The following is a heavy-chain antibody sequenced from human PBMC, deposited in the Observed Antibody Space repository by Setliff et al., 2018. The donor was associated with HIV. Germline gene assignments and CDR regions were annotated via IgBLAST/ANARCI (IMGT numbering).Heavy chain of an antibody. D-gene: IGHD4-17*01. CDR2: IYYSGST. J-gene: IGHJ3*02. CDR1: GGSISSYY. Sequence: SETLSLTCTVSGGSISSYYWSWIRQPPGKGLEWIGYIYYSGSTKYNPSLKSRVNISADTSKNQFSLKLSSVTAADTAVYYCARGHNDYGVGGPAFDIWGQGTMVTVSS. CDR3: ARGHNDYGVGGPAFDI. V-gene: IGHV4-59*01.